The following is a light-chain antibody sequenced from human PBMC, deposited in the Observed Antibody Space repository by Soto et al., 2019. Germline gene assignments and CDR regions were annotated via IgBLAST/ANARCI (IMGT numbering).Light chain of an antibody. CDR1: SSDVGGYNY. CDR2: EVT. V-gene: IGLV2-8*01. CDR3: SSYAGSNILL. Sequence: QSALTQPPSASGSPGQSATISSTGSSSDVGGYNYVSWYQQHPGKAPKLMIYEVTKRPSGVPDRFSGSKSGNTASLTVSGLQAEDEADYYCSSYAGSNILLFGGGTKLTVL. J-gene: IGLJ3*02.